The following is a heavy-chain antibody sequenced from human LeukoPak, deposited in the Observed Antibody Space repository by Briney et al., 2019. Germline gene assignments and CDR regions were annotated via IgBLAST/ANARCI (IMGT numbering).Heavy chain of an antibody. V-gene: IGHV1-69*05. CDR3: ARHRMVRGVIVNYYFYYGMDV. D-gene: IGHD3-10*01. Sequence: SVKVSCKASGGTFSSYAISWVRQAPGQGLEWMGGIIPIFGTANYAQKFQGRVTMTRNTSISTAYMELSSLRSEDTAVYYCARHRMVRGVIVNYYFYYGMDVWGQGTTVTVSS. J-gene: IGHJ6*02. CDR2: IIPIFGTA. CDR1: GGTFSSYA.